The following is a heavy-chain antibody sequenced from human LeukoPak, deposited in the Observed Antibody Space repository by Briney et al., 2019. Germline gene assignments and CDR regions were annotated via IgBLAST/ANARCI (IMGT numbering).Heavy chain of an antibody. CDR3: ARGPSYYYDSSGPPGTLRFDP. D-gene: IGHD3-22*01. CDR2: IGNDGRT. Sequence: RRGGSLRLSCAASGFTVSSSYMSWVRQAPGKGLECVSVIGNDGRTYYANSVKGRFTISRDISQNMVYLQVNSLRDDDTAVYYCARGPSYYYDSSGPPGTLRFDPWGQGTLVTVSS. CDR1: GFTVSSSY. V-gene: IGHV3-53*01. J-gene: IGHJ5*02.